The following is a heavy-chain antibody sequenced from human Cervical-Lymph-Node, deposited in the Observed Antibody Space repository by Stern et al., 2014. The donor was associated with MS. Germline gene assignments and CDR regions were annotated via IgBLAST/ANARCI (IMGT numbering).Heavy chain of an antibody. V-gene: IGHV1-69*01. D-gene: IGHD3-22*01. Sequence: VKLVESGAEVKKPGSSVKVSCKASGGTFSSYAISWMRQAPGQGLEWMGGIIPIFGTANYAQKFQGRVTITADESTSTAYMELSSLRSEDTAVYYCARGMVIVGDQGAFDIWGQGTMVTVSS. CDR3: ARGMVIVGDQGAFDI. CDR2: IIPIFGTA. J-gene: IGHJ3*02. CDR1: GGTFSSYA.